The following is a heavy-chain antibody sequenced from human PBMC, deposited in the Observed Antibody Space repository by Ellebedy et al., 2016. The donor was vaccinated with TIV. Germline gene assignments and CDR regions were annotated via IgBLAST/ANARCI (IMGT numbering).Heavy chain of an antibody. CDR3: ARLEDVVVPAAIG. Sequence: KVSXKGSGYSFTSYWIGWVRQMPGKGLEWMGIIYPGDSDTRYSPSFQGQVTISADKSISTAYLQWSSLKASDTAMYYCARLEDVVVPAAIGWGQGTLVTVSS. V-gene: IGHV5-51*01. CDR2: IYPGDSDT. D-gene: IGHD2-2*01. J-gene: IGHJ4*02. CDR1: GYSFTSYW.